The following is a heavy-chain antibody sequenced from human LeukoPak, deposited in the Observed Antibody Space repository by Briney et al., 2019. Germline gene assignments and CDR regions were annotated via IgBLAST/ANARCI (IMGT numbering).Heavy chain of an antibody. CDR1: GFTFSSYA. Sequence: GGSLRLSCAASGFTFSSYAMHWVRQAPGQGLEYVSAICSNGGSTYYANSVKGRFTISRDNSKNTLYLQMGSLRAEDMAVDYCARDKYSSSWRSGCFDPGGQGTLVTVSS. D-gene: IGHD6-13*01. V-gene: IGHV3-64*01. CDR3: ARDKYSSSWRSGCFDP. CDR2: ICSNGGST. J-gene: IGHJ5*02.